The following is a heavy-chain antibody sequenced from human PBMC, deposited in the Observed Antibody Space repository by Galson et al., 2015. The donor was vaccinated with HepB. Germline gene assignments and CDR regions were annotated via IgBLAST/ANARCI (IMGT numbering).Heavy chain of an antibody. D-gene: IGHD2-2*01. V-gene: IGHV3-48*01. CDR3: ARASDLDN. CDR1: GFRFYSYS. CDR2: ISSSSSII. Sequence: SLRLSCAASGFRFYSYSMNWVRQTPGKGLEWVSYISSSSSIINYADSVKGRLTISRDNAKNSLYLQMNSLRAEDTAVYYCARASDLDNWGQGTLVTVSS. J-gene: IGHJ4*02.